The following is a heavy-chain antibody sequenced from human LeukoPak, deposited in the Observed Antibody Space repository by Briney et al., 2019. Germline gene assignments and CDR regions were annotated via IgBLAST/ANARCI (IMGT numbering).Heavy chain of an antibody. CDR1: GGSISSSSYY. D-gene: IGHD1-26*01. CDR2: IYYSGST. J-gene: IGHJ6*03. Sequence: SETLSLTCTVSGGSISSSSYYWGWIRQPPGKGLEWIGSIYYSGSTYYNPSLKSRVTISVDTSKNQFSLKLSSVTAADTAVYYCATFANPWELNHYYYYMDVWGKGTTVTVSS. CDR3: ATFANPWELNHYYYYMDV. V-gene: IGHV4-39*01.